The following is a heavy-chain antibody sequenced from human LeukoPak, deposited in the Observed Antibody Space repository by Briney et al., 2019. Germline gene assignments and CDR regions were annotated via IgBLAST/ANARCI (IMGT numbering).Heavy chain of an antibody. Sequence: PGESLRISCQGLGYRFPSYWISWVRQMPGKGLEWMGRIDPSDSFASSGPYSQVHVTISVDKSINTSYLQWSSLKASDTAMYECASHDTRFGAGSDAFDNWGQGTMVTVSS. CDR3: ASHDTRFGAGSDAFDN. J-gene: IGHJ3*02. CDR2: IDPSDSFA. V-gene: IGHV5-10-1*01. CDR1: GYRFPSYW. D-gene: IGHD3-10*01.